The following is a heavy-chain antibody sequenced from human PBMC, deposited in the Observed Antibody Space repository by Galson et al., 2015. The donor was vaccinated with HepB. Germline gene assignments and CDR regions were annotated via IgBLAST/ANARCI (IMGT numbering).Heavy chain of an antibody. CDR2: IISSAVTM. J-gene: IGHJ4*02. CDR1: GFTFSRYS. Sequence: SLRLSCAASGFTFSRYSMTWVRQAPGKGPEWVSHIISSAVTMSYAGSVQGRFTVSRDNAKNSLYLQMNSLRDEDTAVYYCVRVLSPVPGLFLYYFDSWGQGTLVTVSS. CDR3: VRVLSPVPGLFLYYFDS. V-gene: IGHV3-48*02. D-gene: IGHD6-19*01.